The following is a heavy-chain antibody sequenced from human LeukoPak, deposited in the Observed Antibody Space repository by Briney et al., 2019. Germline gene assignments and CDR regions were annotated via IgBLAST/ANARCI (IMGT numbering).Heavy chain of an antibody. Sequence: GGSLRLSCAASGFTFDDFGMSWVRQVPGKGLEWVSYISSSGSTIYYADSVKGRFTISRDNAKNSLYLQMNSLRAEDTAVYYCAELGITMIGGVWGKGTTVTISS. D-gene: IGHD3-10*02. CDR1: GFTFDDFG. CDR2: ISSSGSTI. V-gene: IGHV3-48*03. CDR3: AELGITMIGGV. J-gene: IGHJ6*04.